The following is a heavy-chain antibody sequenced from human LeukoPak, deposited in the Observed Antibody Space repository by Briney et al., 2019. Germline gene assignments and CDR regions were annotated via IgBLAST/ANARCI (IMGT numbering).Heavy chain of an antibody. J-gene: IGHJ4*02. CDR3: ARELFGVVILGFDY. Sequence: GGSLRLSCAASGFTFSSYWMSWVRQAPGKGLEWVANIKQDGSEKYYVDSVKGRFTISRDNAKNSLYLQMNSLRAEDTAVYYCARELFGVVILGFDYWGQGTLVTVSS. CDR2: IKQDGSEK. V-gene: IGHV3-7*01. CDR1: GFTFSSYW. D-gene: IGHD3-3*01.